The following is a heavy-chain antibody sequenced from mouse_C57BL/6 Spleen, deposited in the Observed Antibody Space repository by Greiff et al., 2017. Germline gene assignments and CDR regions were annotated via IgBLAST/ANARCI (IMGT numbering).Heavy chain of an antibody. CDR1: GYAFSSYW. V-gene: IGHV1-80*01. J-gene: IGHJ2*01. CDR2: IYPGDGDT. CDR3: ARGTAQVYYFDY. D-gene: IGHD3-2*02. Sequence: QVQLQQSGAELVKPGASVKISCKASGYAFSSYWMNWVKQRPGKGLEWIGQIYPGDGDTNYNGKFKGKATLTADKSSSTAYMQLSSLTSEDSAVYFWARGTAQVYYFDYWGQGTTLTVSS.